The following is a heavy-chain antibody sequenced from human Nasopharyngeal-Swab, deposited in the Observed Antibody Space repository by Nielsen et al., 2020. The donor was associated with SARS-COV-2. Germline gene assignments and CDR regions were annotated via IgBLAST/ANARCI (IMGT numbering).Heavy chain of an antibody. CDR3: ARASAGNYDFWSGPTFDY. J-gene: IGHJ4*02. CDR2: IKSDGTIT. CDR1: GLTFTSYW. Sequence: GESLKISCAASGLTFTSYWMHWVRRTPGTGLVWVSRIKSDGTITTYADSVKGRFTISRDNAESTLYLQMNSLRAEDTAVYYCARASAGNYDFWSGPTFDYWGQGTLVTVSS. V-gene: IGHV3-74*01. D-gene: IGHD3-3*01.